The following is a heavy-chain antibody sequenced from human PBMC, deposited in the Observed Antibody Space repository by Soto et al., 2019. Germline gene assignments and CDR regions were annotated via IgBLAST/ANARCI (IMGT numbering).Heavy chain of an antibody. D-gene: IGHD3-9*01. CDR1: GGSMSNYY. CDR3: ARSHYDILTGYPPWYYFDY. Sequence: SETLSLTCTVSGGSMSNYYWSWIRQPPGKGLEWIGSIYYSGSTYYNPSLKSRVTISVDTSKNQFSLKLSSVTAADTAVYYCARSHYDILTGYPPWYYFDYWGQGTLVTVSS. J-gene: IGHJ4*02. CDR2: IYYSGST. V-gene: IGHV4-59*05.